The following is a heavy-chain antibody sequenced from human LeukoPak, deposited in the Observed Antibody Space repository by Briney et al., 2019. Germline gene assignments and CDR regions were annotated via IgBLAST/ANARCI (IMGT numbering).Heavy chain of an antibody. Sequence: GGSLRLSCSASGFTFSSYAMHWVRQAPGKGLEYVSAISSNGGSTYYADSVKGRFTISRDNSKNTLYLQMSSLRAEDTAVYYCVKGGYCSSTSCYARGFPNYYYYYGMDVWGKGTTVTVSS. CDR1: GFTFSSYA. J-gene: IGHJ6*04. CDR3: VKGGYCSSTSCYARGFPNYYYYYGMDV. D-gene: IGHD2-2*01. V-gene: IGHV3-64D*06. CDR2: ISSNGGST.